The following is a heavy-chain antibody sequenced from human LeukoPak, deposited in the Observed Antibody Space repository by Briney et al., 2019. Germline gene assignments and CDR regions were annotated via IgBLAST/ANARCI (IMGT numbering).Heavy chain of an antibody. CDR2: ITGSGGRT. Sequence: GGSLRLSCAASGFTFSSYAMNWVRQALGKGLEWVSAITGSGGRTYYADSVKGRFTISRDNSKNTLYLQMNSLRAEDTAVYYCARYYGSGYWGQGTLVTVSS. CDR3: ARYYGSGY. CDR1: GFTFSSYA. V-gene: IGHV3-23*01. D-gene: IGHD3-10*01. J-gene: IGHJ4*02.